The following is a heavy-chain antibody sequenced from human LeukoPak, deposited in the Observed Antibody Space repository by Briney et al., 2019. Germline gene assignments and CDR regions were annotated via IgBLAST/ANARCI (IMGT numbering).Heavy chain of an antibody. CDR1: GDSVSSNSAA. Sequence: SQTLSLTCAISGDSVSSNSAAWNWIRQSPSRGLEWLGRTYYRSKWYNDYEVSVKSRITINPDTSKNQFSLQLNSVTPEDTALYYCAGDQLRLGLFDPWGQGTLVTVSS. CDR3: AGDQLRLGLFDP. V-gene: IGHV6-1*01. J-gene: IGHJ5*02. CDR2: TYYRSKWYN. D-gene: IGHD7-27*01.